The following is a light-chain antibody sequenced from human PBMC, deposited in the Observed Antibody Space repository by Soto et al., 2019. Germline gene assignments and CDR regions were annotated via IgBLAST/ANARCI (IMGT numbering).Light chain of an antibody. J-gene: IGKJ1*01. CDR1: QSVSTW. CDR3: QQYDDFWT. V-gene: IGKV1-5*03. CDR2: RAS. Sequence: DIQMTQSPSTLSASVGDRVTLTCRASQSVSTWLAWYQQKPGTAPKLLIYRASSLESGVPSRFRGSGSGTEFNLTISSLQPDDSATYYCQQYDDFWTFGQGTKVEIK.